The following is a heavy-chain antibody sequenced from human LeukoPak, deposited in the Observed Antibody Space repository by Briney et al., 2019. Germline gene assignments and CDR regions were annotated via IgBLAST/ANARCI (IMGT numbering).Heavy chain of an antibody. CDR1: GGSISSYYW. D-gene: IGHD6-13*01. CDR3: ARTLSYSSSWLPFDY. CDR2: IDWDDDK. Sequence: TLSLTCTVSGGSISSYYWSWIRQPPGKALEWLARIDWDDDKYYSTSLKTRLTISKDTSKNQVVLTMTNMDPVDTATYYCARTLSYSSSWLPFDYWGQGTLVTVSS. J-gene: IGHJ4*02. V-gene: IGHV2-70*11.